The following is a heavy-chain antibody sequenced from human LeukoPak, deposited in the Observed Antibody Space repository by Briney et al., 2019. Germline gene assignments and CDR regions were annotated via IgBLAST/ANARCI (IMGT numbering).Heavy chain of an antibody. CDR2: VYHSGST. Sequence: SETLSLTCAVSGGSISSSYWWSWVRQPPGKGLEWIGEVYHSGSTNYNPSLKSRVTISVDKSKNQFSLQLNSVTPEDTAVYYCARDALGYCSGGSCYDYYYMDVWGKGTTVTVSS. J-gene: IGHJ6*03. CDR3: ARDALGYCSGGSCYDYYYMDV. V-gene: IGHV4-4*02. D-gene: IGHD2-15*01. CDR1: GGSISSSYW.